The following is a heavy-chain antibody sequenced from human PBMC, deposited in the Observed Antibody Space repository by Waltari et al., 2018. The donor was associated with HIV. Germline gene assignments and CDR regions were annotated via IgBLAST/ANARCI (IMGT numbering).Heavy chain of an antibody. CDR1: GYSFNDYY. Sequence: QEQLVQSGAEVKKPGASVKVCCKASGYSFNDYYIHWIRQAPGQGLESVGWVNPKNGVANYAQKFEGRVTISSDTSSRTVYMDFRRLTSDDTAVFYCVRGGTHPWGQGTLITVSS. D-gene: IGHD1-1*01. CDR2: VNPKNGVA. V-gene: IGHV1-2*02. CDR3: VRGGTHP. J-gene: IGHJ5*02.